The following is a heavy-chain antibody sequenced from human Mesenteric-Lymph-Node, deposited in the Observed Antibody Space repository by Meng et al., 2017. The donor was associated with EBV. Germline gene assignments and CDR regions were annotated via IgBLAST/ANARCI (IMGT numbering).Heavy chain of an antibody. D-gene: IGHD1-26*01. CDR2: IIPIFGTP. J-gene: IGHJ5*02. CDR1: GDTFSSFA. Sequence: QGQVVQSGAEVKQRVSSVKVSCKGSGDTFSSFATNWVRQAPGQGLEWMGDIIPIFGTPNYAQKFPGRLTLTADESTSTDYMELSGLRSEDTATYYCARAPGRFSGITPRFAPWGQGTLVTVSS. V-gene: IGHV1-69*01. CDR3: ARAPGRFSGITPRFAP.